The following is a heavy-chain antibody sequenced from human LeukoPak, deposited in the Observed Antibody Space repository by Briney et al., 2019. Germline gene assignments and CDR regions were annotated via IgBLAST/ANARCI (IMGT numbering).Heavy chain of an antibody. CDR3: ARDGGGSSSPYYYYMDV. CDR2: IYTSGST. J-gene: IGHJ6*03. CDR1: GGSISSYY. V-gene: IGHV4-4*07. D-gene: IGHD6-6*01. Sequence: PETLSLTCTVSGGSISSYYWSWIRQPAGKGLEWIGRIYTSGSTNYNPSLKSRVTMSVDTSKNQFSLKLSSVTAADTAVYYCARDGGGSSSPYYYYMDVWGKGTTVTVSS.